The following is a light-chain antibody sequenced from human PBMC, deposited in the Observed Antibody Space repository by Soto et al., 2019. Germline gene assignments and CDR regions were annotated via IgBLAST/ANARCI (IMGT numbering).Light chain of an antibody. V-gene: IGKV2-30*01. CDR2: KVS. Sequence: DVVLTQSPLSLPVTLGQPASISCRSSLSLVYSDGSTYLNWFQQRPCQSPRRLIYKVSNRDSGVPDRFSGSGSGTDVTREISRVEAEDVGVYYRMQGTHWPPITFGQGTRLEIK. J-gene: IGKJ5*01. CDR1: LSLVYSDGSTY. CDR3: MQGTHWPPIT.